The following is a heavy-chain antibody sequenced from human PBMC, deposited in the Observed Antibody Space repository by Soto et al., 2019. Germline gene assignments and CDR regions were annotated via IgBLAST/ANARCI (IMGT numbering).Heavy chain of an antibody. CDR3: AKDSGGITARPLLDY. D-gene: IGHD6-6*01. J-gene: IGHJ4*02. Sequence: EVKLLESGGGLVQPGGSLRLSCAASGLTFSSYAMSWVRQAPGKGLEWVSAISGSGGSTYYADSVKGRFTISRDNSKNTLYLQMNTLRAEDTAVYYCAKDSGGITARPLLDYWGQGTLVTVSS. CDR1: GLTFSSYA. CDR2: ISGSGGST. V-gene: IGHV3-23*01.